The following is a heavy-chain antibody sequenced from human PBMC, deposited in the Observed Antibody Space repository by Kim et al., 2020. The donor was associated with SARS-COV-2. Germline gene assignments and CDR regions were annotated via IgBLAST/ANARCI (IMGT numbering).Heavy chain of an antibody. V-gene: IGHV3-11*01. CDR1: GFTFSDYY. CDR3: VAQGLPRTYYYGMDV. CDR2: ISSSGSTI. J-gene: IGHJ6*02. D-gene: IGHD2-21*01. Sequence: GGSLRLSCAASGFTFSDYYMSWIRQAPGKGLEWVSYISSSGSTIYYADSVKGRFTISRDNAKNSLYLQMNSLRAEDTAVYYCVAQGLPRTYYYGMDVWGQGTTVTVSS.